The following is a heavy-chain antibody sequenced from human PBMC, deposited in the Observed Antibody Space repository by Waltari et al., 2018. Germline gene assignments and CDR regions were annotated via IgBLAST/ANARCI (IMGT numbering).Heavy chain of an antibody. J-gene: IGHJ3*02. V-gene: IGHV1-2*02. CDR3: ARDLFPDFWSGYGFDI. CDR1: GYPFSDHY. D-gene: IGHD3-3*01. CDR2: INPKTGGT. Sequence: QVQLVPSGAEVKKPGASVRVSCTASGYPFSDHYIYWLRQAPGQGLEWMGWINPKTGGTNPAQKFQGRVTMTRDTSISTVYMELTSLTSDDTAVYYCARDLFPDFWSGYGFDIWGQGTMVTVSS.